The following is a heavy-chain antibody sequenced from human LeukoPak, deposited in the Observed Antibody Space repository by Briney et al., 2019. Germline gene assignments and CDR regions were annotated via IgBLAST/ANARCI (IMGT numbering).Heavy chain of an antibody. Sequence: PGGSLRLSCAASGFTFSSYPMSWVRQAPGKGLQWVSATSGGGGSTYYADSVKGRFTISRDNSKSTLYLQINSLRADDTAIYYCAARPLMPPRFDYWGQGILVTVSS. J-gene: IGHJ4*02. V-gene: IGHV3-23*01. CDR3: AARPLMPPRFDY. CDR1: GFTFSSYP. D-gene: IGHD2-2*01. CDR2: TSGGGGST.